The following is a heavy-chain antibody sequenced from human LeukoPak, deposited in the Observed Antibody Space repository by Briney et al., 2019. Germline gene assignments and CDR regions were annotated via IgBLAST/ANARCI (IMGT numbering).Heavy chain of an antibody. CDR2: IYYSGST. CDR1: GGSISSGGYY. D-gene: IGHD6-19*01. J-gene: IGHJ4*02. Sequence: PSQTLSLTCTVSGGSISSGGYYWSWIRQHPGKGLEWIGYIYYSGSTYYNPALKSRFTLSVDTSNNQFSLKLSSAPAADTAVYNCARQIAVAGTAGFDYWGQGTLVTVSS. CDR3: ARQIAVAGTAGFDY. V-gene: IGHV4-31*03.